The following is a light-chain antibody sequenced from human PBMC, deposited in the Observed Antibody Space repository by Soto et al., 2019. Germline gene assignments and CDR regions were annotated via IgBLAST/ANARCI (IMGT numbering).Light chain of an antibody. V-gene: IGKV3-20*01. CDR1: QSVRSS. CDR2: DAS. Sequence: EIVLTQSPGTLSVSPVEIATLSFMASQSVRSSLAWYQQKPGQAPRLLIYDASSRATGIPDRFSGGGSGTDFTLTISRLEPEDFAVYYCQQFSSYPLTFGGGTKVDIK. CDR3: QQFSSYPLT. J-gene: IGKJ4*01.